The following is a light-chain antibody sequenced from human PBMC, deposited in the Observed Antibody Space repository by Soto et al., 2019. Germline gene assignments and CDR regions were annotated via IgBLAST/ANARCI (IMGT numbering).Light chain of an antibody. Sequence: DAVMTQSPVSLSVTLGQPAAISCRSSQSLVLRNGNTYLNWFYQRPGQSPRRLIYKVSNRDSGVADRFSGSGSGTDFTLKISRVEAEDVGIYYCMQGSHWPFTFGQGTKLEIK. CDR2: KVS. J-gene: IGKJ2*01. V-gene: IGKV2-30*01. CDR3: MQGSHWPFT. CDR1: QSLVLRNGNTY.